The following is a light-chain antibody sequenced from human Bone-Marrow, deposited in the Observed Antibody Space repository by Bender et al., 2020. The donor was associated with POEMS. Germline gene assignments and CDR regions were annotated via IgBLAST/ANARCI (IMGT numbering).Light chain of an antibody. Sequence: QSVLTQPPSVSGAPGQTVTISCTGTSSNMGAGYGVNWYQQLPGTAPKLLIYNNENRPAGVPDRISGSKSGTSASLAITGLQAEDEGDYYCNSYTSASLVVFGGGTKVTVL. CDR2: NNE. J-gene: IGLJ2*01. CDR1: SSNMGAGYG. CDR3: NSYTSASLVV. V-gene: IGLV1-40*01.